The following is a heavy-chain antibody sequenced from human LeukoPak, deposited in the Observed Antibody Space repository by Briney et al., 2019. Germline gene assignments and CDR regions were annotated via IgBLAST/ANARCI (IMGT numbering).Heavy chain of an antibody. CDR1: GGTFSSYA. J-gene: IGHJ4*02. V-gene: IGHV1-69*04. Sequence: ASVKVSCKASGGTFSSYAISWVRQAPGQGLEWMGRIIPILGIANYTQKFRGRVTITADKSTSTAYMELSSLRSEDTAVYYCAREGDPGTYYYDSSGQLFDYWGQGTLVTVSS. CDR3: AREGDPGTYYYDSSGQLFDY. CDR2: IIPILGIA. D-gene: IGHD3-22*01.